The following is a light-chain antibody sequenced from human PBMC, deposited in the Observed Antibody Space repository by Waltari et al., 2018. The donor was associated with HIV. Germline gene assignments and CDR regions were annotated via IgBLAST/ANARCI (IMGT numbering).Light chain of an antibody. CDR2: QNN. J-gene: IGLJ3*02. V-gene: IGLV3-1*01. CDR3: QAWDSSAAVV. Sequence: YALTAPLALSVSRAQTASITCCGDNLGDTYASWYQQTPGQSPVLVIYQNNKRPSGIPARFSGSSSGNTATLTISGTQAVDEAHYYCQAWDSSAAVVFGGGTKLTVL. CDR1: NLGDTY.